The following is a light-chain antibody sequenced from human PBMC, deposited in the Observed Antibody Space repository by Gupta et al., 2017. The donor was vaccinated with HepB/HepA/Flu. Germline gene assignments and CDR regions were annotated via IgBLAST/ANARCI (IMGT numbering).Light chain of an antibody. J-gene: IGLJ2*01. CDR1: ISDVGVYDY. Sequence: QSALTQPASVSGSPGQSITISCTGTISDVGVYDYVSWYQQHPGKAPKLMIYDVSNRPSGVSPRFSGSKSGNTASLTISGLQTEDEADYYCSSYTSSSSLVFGGGTKLTVL. CDR3: SSYTSSSSLV. V-gene: IGLV2-14*03. CDR2: DVS.